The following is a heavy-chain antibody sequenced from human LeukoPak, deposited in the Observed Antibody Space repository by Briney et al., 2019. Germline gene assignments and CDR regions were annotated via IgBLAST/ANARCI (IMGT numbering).Heavy chain of an antibody. V-gene: IGHV1-2*02. CDR1: GYTFTGYY. CDR3: AREGQYSSSWWYYFDY. J-gene: IGHJ4*02. CDR2: IRPNSGGT. Sequence: GASVKVSCKTSGYTFTGYYIHWVRQAPGQGLEWMGWIRPNSGGTKYSQEFQGRVTITRDTSASTAYMELSSLRSEDMAVYYCAREGQYSSSWWYYFDYRGQGTLVTVSS. D-gene: IGHD6-13*01.